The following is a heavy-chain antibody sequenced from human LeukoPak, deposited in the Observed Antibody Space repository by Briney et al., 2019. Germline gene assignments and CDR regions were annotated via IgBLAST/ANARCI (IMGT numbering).Heavy chain of an antibody. J-gene: IGHJ1*01. Sequence: GESLKISYKGSGYSFTSYWIGWVRQMPGKGLEWMGIIYPGDSDTRYSPSFQGQVTISADKSISTAYLQWSSLKASDTAMYYCARRTDPYDQTPEYFQHWGQGTLVTVSS. V-gene: IGHV5-51*01. CDR3: ARRTDPYDQTPEYFQH. CDR1: GYSFTSYW. D-gene: IGHD3-16*01. CDR2: IYPGDSDT.